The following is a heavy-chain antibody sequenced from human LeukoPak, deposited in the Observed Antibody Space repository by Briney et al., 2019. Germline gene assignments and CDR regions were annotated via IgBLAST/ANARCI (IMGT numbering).Heavy chain of an antibody. D-gene: IGHD6-19*01. CDR1: GFTFSSYA. CDR2: ISYDGSNK. CDR3: ARERVSSGCFRD. J-gene: IGHJ4*02. V-gene: IGHV3-30-3*01. Sequence: HAGGSLRLSCAASGFTFSSYAMHWVRQAPGKGLEWVAVISYDGSNKYYADSVKGRFTISRDNSKNTLYLQMNSLRAEDTAVYYCARERVSSGCFRDWGQGTLVTVSS.